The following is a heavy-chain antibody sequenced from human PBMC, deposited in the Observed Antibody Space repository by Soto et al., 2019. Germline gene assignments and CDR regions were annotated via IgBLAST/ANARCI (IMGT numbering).Heavy chain of an antibody. CDR1: GFTVSSNY. D-gene: IGHD3-22*01. J-gene: IGHJ3*02. V-gene: IGHV3-53*01. CDR3: ASWARDSSVPQGAFDI. CDR2: IYSGGST. Sequence: GGSLRLSCAASGFTVSSNYMSWVRQAPGKGLEWVSVIYSGGSTYYADSVKGRFTISRDNSKNTLYLQMNSLRVEDTAVYYCASWARDSSVPQGAFDIWGQGTMVTVSS.